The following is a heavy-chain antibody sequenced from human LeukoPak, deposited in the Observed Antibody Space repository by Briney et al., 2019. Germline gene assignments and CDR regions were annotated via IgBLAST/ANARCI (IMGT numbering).Heavy chain of an antibody. D-gene: IGHD5-24*01. CDR2: ISGSGGST. CDR1: GFTSSSYA. CDR3: ARGLMNRRDGYNYVH. Sequence: HPGGSLRLSCAASGFTSSSYAMSWVRQAPGKGLEWVSAISGSGGSTYYADSVKGRFTISRDNSKNTLYLQMNSLRAEDTAVYYCARGLMNRRDGYNYVHWGQGTLVTVSS. J-gene: IGHJ4*02. V-gene: IGHV3-23*01.